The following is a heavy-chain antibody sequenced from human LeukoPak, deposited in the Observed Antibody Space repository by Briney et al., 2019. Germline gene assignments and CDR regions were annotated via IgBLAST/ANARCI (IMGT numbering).Heavy chain of an antibody. Sequence: GGSLRLSCAASGFTFSSYSMNWVRQAPGKGLEWVSSISSSSSYIYYADSVKGRFTISRDNAKNSLYLQMNSLRAEDTAVYYCARFLSYYYDSSGSIFDYWGQGTLVTVSS. CDR2: ISSSSSYI. D-gene: IGHD3-22*01. V-gene: IGHV3-21*01. J-gene: IGHJ4*02. CDR1: GFTFSSYS. CDR3: ARFLSYYYDSSGSIFDY.